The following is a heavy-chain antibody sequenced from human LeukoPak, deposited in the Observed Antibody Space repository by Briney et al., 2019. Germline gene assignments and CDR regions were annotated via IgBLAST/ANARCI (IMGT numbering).Heavy chain of an antibody. D-gene: IGHD2-2*01. Sequence: SESLSLTCAVYGGSFSGYYWSWIRQPPGKGLEWIGEINRSGSANYNPSLKSRVTISVDTTKNQFSLKLSSVTAADTAVYYCARKKRNCSSTSCYAYFDYWGQGTLVTV. V-gene: IGHV4-34*01. CDR1: GGSFSGYY. CDR3: ARKKRNCSSTSCYAYFDY. CDR2: INRSGSA. J-gene: IGHJ4*02.